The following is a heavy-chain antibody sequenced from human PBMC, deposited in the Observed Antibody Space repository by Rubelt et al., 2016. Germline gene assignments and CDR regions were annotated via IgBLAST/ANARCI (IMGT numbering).Heavy chain of an antibody. CDR3: ARDHSSGWYLEGFFDY. Sequence: QVQLQESGPGLVKPSETLSLTCTVSGYSISSGYYWGWIRQPPGKGLEWIGSIYHRGSTYYNPSLKSRVTISVDTSKNQFSLKLSSVTAADTAVYYCARDHSSGWYLEGFFDYWGQGTLVTVSS. V-gene: IGHV4-38-2*02. J-gene: IGHJ4*02. CDR1: GYSISSGYY. D-gene: IGHD6-19*01. CDR2: IYHRGST.